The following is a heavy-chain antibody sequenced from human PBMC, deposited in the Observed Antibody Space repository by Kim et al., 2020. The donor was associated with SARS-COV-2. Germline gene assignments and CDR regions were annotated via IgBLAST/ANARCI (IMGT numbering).Heavy chain of an antibody. CDR2: ISYSGSTI. V-gene: IGHV3-48*03. CDR3: ARGRSSLTLYYGMDV. CDR1: GFTFSGSE. Sequence: GGSLRLSCAASGFTFSGSEMNWVRQAPGKGLEWVSSISYSGSTIYYADSMKARFTISRDNAKNSLYLQMNSLRAEDTVVYYCARGRSSLTLYYGMDVWGQGTTVTVSS. D-gene: IGHD7-27*01. J-gene: IGHJ6*02.